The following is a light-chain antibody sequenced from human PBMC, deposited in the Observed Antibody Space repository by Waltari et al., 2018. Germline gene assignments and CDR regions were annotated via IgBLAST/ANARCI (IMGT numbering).Light chain of an antibody. CDR2: EGS. Sequence: QSALTQPASVSGSPGQSITISCTGTSSDVWSYNLVSWYQQHPGKAPKLMIYEGSNRPSGISHRFSGSKSGNTASLTISGLQAEDEADYYCCSYAVGAIYVFGTGTKVTVL. CDR1: SSDVWSYNL. CDR3: CSYAVGAIYV. J-gene: IGLJ1*01. V-gene: IGLV2-23*01.